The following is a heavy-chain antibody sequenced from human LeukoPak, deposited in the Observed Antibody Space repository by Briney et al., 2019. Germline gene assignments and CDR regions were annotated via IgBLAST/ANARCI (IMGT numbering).Heavy chain of an antibody. Sequence: PGRSLRLSRAASGFTFDDYAMHWVRQAPGKGLEWVSGISWNSGSIGYADSVKGRFTISRDNAKNSLYLQMNSLRAEDTALYYCAKDISTAKYYYYYGMDVWGQGTTVTVSS. CDR1: GFTFDDYA. V-gene: IGHV3-9*01. CDR3: AKDISTAKYYYYYGMDV. CDR2: ISWNSGSI. D-gene: IGHD6-13*01. J-gene: IGHJ6*02.